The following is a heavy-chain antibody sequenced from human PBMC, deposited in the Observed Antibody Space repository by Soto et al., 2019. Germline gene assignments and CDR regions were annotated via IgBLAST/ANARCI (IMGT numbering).Heavy chain of an antibody. V-gene: IGHV3-33*01. Sequence: QVQLVESGGGVVQPGRSLRLSCTASGFTFSTYGMHWVRQAPGKGLEWVTVIWYDGSNKYYADSVKGRFTISRDNSKNTLLQQMTSLRADATADYYGARGGGCGSSLVGDYFYPVDVWGQGTTFPVTS. CDR1: GFTFSTYG. CDR3: ARGGGCGSSLVGDYFYPVDV. D-gene: IGHD1-26*01. J-gene: IGHJ6*02. CDR2: IWYDGSNK.